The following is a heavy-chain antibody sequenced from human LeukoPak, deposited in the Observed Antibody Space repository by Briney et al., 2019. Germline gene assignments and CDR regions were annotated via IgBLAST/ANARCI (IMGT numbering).Heavy chain of an antibody. J-gene: IGHJ3*02. CDR1: GGSISSGGYS. V-gene: IGHV4-30-4*07. D-gene: IGHD3-10*01. CDR2: IYYSGST. Sequence: SETLSLTCAVSGGSISSGGYSWSWIRQPPGKGLEWIGYIYYSGSTYYNPSLKSRVTIDTSKNQFSLKLSSVTAADTAVYYCASIITDNAFDIWGQGTMVTVSS. CDR3: ASIITDNAFDI.